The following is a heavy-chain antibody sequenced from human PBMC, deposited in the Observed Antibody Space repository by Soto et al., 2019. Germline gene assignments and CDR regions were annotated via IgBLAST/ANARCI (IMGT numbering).Heavy chain of an antibody. Sequence: QLQLQESGPGLVKPSETLSLTCTVSGGSISSSSYYWGWIRQPPGKGLEWIGSIYYSGSTYYNPSLKSRVTISVDTSKNQFSLKLSSVTAADTAVYYCARHRKPDLVWFDPWGQGTLVTVSS. CDR3: ARHRKPDLVWFDP. CDR2: IYYSGST. J-gene: IGHJ5*02. CDR1: GGSISSSSYY. V-gene: IGHV4-39*01.